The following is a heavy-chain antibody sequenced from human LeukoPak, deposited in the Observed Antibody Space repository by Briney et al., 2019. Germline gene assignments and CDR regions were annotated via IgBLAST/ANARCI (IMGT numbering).Heavy chain of an antibody. V-gene: IGHV1-46*01. J-gene: IGHJ4*02. Sequence: GASVKVSCKASGYTFTSYAMHWVRQAPGQGLEWMGIINPSGGSTSYAQKFQGRVTMTRDTSTSTVYMELSSLRSEDTAVYYCGQRGSLLGKAVDYWGQGTLVTVSS. D-gene: IGHD3-10*01. CDR2: INPSGGST. CDR3: GQRGSLLGKAVDY. CDR1: GYTFTSYA.